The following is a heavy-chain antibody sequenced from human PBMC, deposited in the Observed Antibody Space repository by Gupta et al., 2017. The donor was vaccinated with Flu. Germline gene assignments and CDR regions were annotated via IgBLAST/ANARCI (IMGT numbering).Heavy chain of an antibody. CDR3: ARGGVAEPGGESLDY. CDR2: INHSGST. V-gene: IGHV4-34*01. CDR1: GGSFSDSY. J-gene: IGHJ4*02. Sequence: QVQLQQWGAGLLKPSETLSLTCAVYGGSFSDSYWNWIRQPPGKGLEWIGEINHSGSTNYNPSLKSRVTMSVDTSKNQVSLKLRSVTAADTAVYYCARGGVAEPGGESLDYWGQGTLVTVSS. D-gene: IGHD6-19*01.